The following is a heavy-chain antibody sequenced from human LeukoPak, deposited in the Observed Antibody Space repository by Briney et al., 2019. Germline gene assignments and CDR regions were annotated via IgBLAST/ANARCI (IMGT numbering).Heavy chain of an antibody. V-gene: IGHV5-51*01. J-gene: IGHJ4*02. CDR2: IYPGDSDT. CDR1: GFSFTSYW. D-gene: IGHD7-27*01. Sequence: GKSLKISCKGSGFSFTSYWIGWVRQMPGKGLEWMGIIYPGDSDTRYSPSFQGQVTISADKSISTAYLQWSSLKASDTAMYYCARWGSLTGDPIDYWGQGTLVTVSS. CDR3: ARWGSLTGDPIDY.